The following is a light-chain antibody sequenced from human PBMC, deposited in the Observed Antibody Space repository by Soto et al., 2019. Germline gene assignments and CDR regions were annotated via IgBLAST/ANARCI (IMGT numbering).Light chain of an antibody. CDR2: AAS. CDR3: QKYNNWPQWT. J-gene: IGKJ1*01. CDR1: QSISSY. Sequence: DIQMTHSPSSLSASVVDIVTITGRASQSISSYLNWYQQKPGKAPKLLIYAASSLQSGVPDRFSGSGSGTEFTLTIRRLKSEDFAVYYCQKYNNWPQWTCGNGNTVDIK. V-gene: IGKV1-39*02.